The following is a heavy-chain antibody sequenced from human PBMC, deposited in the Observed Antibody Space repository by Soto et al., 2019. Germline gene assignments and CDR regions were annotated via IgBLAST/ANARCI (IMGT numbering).Heavy chain of an antibody. CDR2: ISYDGSNK. Sequence: GGSLRLSCAASGFTFSSYGMHWVRQAPGKGLEWVAVISYDGSNKYYADSVKGRFTISRDNSKNTLYLQMNSLRAEDTAVYYCAKDSEWLRYYYYGMDVWGQGTTVTV. CDR3: AKDSEWLRYYYYGMDV. J-gene: IGHJ6*02. D-gene: IGHD5-18*01. CDR1: GFTFSSYG. V-gene: IGHV3-30*18.